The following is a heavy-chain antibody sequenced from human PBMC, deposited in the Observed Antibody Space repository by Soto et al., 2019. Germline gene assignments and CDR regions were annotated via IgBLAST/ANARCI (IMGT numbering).Heavy chain of an antibody. CDR3: ARAKGSSWYDY. Sequence: EVQLVESGGGLVQPGGSLRLSCAASGFTFSIYAMHWVRQAPGQGLEFVAAISSSGDTTYYPDSVKGRFTMSRDNSKNTVYLQMGSLRGEDMAVYHCARAKGSSWYDYWGQGTLVTVSS. CDR2: ISSSGDTT. V-gene: IGHV3-64*07. D-gene: IGHD6-13*01. J-gene: IGHJ4*02. CDR1: GFTFSIYA.